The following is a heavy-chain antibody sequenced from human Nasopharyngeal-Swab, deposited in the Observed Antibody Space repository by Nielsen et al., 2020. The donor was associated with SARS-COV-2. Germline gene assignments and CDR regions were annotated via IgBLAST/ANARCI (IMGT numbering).Heavy chain of an antibody. D-gene: IGHD6-19*01. Sequence: GESMKISCAASGFNFSSLWMGSVRQAPGKGLEWVANIKPEGSDKYYVHAVKSRFTISRDKDKNSLYLQMNSLRADDTAIYYCARDRSGWYDAFDIWGQGTLVTVSS. V-gene: IGHV3-7*03. CDR2: IKPEGSDK. CDR3: ARDRSGWYDAFDI. CDR1: GFNFSSLW. J-gene: IGHJ3*02.